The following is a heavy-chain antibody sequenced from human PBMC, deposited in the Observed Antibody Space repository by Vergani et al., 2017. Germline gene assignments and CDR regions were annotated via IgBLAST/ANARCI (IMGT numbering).Heavy chain of an antibody. V-gene: IGHV5-51*01. Sequence: EVQLVQSGAEVKKPGESLKISCKGSGYSFTSYWIGWVRQMPGKGLEWMGIIYPGDSDTRYSPSFQGQVTISADKSISTAYLQGSSLKASDTAMYYCATPRSYYDFWSGHYDAFDIWGQGTMVTVSS. CDR2: IYPGDSDT. J-gene: IGHJ3*02. CDR1: GYSFTSYW. D-gene: IGHD3-3*01. CDR3: ATPRSYYDFWSGHYDAFDI.